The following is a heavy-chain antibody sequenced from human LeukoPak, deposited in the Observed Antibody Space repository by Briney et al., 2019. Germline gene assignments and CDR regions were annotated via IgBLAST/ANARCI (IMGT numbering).Heavy chain of an antibody. Sequence: GRSMRLSSAASGFTFSSYGMHWVRQAPGKGLEWVAVISYDGSNKYYADSVKGRFTISRDNSKNTLYLQMNSLRAEDTAVYYCAKVRVSGSSKANYYYYGMDVWGQGTTVTVSS. CDR2: ISYDGSNK. J-gene: IGHJ6*02. D-gene: IGHD2-2*01. V-gene: IGHV3-30*18. CDR3: AKVRVSGSSKANYYYYGMDV. CDR1: GFTFSSYG.